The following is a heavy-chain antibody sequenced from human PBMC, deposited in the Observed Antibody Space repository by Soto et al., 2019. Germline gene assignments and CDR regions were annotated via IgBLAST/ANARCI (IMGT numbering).Heavy chain of an antibody. CDR2: IYYSGST. CDR3: ARIPCGRYVFWRVFCSYGMAV. J-gene: IGHJ6*02. D-gene: IGHD3-3*01. V-gene: IGHV4-39*01. Sequence: SETLSLTCTVSGGSISSSSYYWGWIRQPPGKGLEWIGSIYYSGSTYYNPSLKSRVTISVDTSKNQFSLKLSSVTAADTAVYYCARIPCGRYVFWRVFCSYGMAVGGQGTRVPVS. CDR1: GGSISSSSYY.